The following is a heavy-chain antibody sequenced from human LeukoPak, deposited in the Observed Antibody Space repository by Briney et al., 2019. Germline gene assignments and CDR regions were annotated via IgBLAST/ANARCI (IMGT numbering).Heavy chain of an antibody. J-gene: IGHJ4*02. D-gene: IGHD5-12*01. CDR3: VRVIGYSGYDAFDY. CDR1: GGSISSYY. Sequence: SETLSLTCTVSGGSISSYYWSWIRQPPGKGLEWIGYIYYSGSTNYNPSPKSRVTISVDMSKNQFSLKLSSVTAADTAVYYCVRVIGYSGYDAFDYWGQGTLVTVSS. CDR2: IYYSGST. V-gene: IGHV4-59*01.